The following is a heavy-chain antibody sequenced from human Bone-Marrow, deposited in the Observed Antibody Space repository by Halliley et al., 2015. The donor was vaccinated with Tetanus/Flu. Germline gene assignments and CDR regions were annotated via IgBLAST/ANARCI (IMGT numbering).Heavy chain of an antibody. V-gene: IGHV3-11*03. CDR3: ARSGFTYDFDY. D-gene: IGHD5-18*01. J-gene: IGHJ4*02. CDR2: ISSSSSCT. Sequence: EGVSFISSSSSCTDYADSVRGRFSISRDNAKNSLYLQMNSLRAEDTAVYYCARSGFTYDFDYWGQGTLVTVSS.